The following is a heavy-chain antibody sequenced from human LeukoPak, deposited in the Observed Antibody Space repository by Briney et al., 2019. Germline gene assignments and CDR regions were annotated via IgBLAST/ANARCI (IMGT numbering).Heavy chain of an antibody. Sequence: PSETLSLTCTVSGGSISNYYWSWIRQPPGKGPEWIGYIYYSGSTNYNPSLKSRVTISVDTSKNQFSLKLSSVTAADTAVYYCARRRLSVVSYYMDVWGKGTTVTISS. CDR1: GGSISNYY. V-gene: IGHV4-59*08. CDR2: IYYSGST. CDR3: ARRRLSVVSYYMDV. D-gene: IGHD2/OR15-2a*01. J-gene: IGHJ6*03.